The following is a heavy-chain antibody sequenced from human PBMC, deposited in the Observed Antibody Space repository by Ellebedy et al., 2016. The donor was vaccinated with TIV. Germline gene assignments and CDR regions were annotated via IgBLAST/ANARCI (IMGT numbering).Heavy chain of an antibody. V-gene: IGHV5-51*01. CDR1: GYSFTSYW. D-gene: IGHD6-6*01. CDR3: ARQAILAAPHFDY. J-gene: IGHJ4*02. Sequence: GGSLRLXXKGSGYSFTSYWIGWVRQMPGKGLEWMGIIYPGDSDTRYSPSFQGQVTISADKSISTAYLQWSSLKASDTAMYYCARQAILAAPHFDYWGQGTLVTVSS. CDR2: IYPGDSDT.